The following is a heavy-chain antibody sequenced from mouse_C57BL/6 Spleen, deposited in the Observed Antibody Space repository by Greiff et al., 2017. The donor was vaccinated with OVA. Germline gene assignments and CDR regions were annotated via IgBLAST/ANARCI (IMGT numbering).Heavy chain of an antibody. Sequence: EVKLVESGGGLVKPGGSLKLSCAASGFTFSDYGMHWVRQAPEKGLEWVVYISSGSSTIYYADTVKGRFTISRDNAKNTLFLQMTSLRSEDTAMYYCARDYGSSLWYFDVWGKGTTVTVSS. V-gene: IGHV5-17*01. CDR1: GFTFSDYG. CDR3: ARDYGSSLWYFDV. CDR2: ISSGSSTI. J-gene: IGHJ1*03. D-gene: IGHD1-1*01.